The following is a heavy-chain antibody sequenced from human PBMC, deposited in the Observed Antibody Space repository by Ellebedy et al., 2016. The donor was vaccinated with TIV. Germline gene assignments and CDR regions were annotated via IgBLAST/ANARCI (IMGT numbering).Heavy chain of an antibody. CDR2: IYFGGST. J-gene: IGHJ4*02. Sequence: MPSETLSLTCTVSGGSISSNDYYWGWHRQPPGKGLEWIGSIYFGGSTYYNPSLQGRATISKDTSKNQFSLKVNSVTAADTAIYYCASHRGFYSGWSFDYWGQGTLITVSS. V-gene: IGHV4-39*07. CDR3: ASHRGFYSGWSFDY. D-gene: IGHD5-12*01. CDR1: GGSISSNDYY.